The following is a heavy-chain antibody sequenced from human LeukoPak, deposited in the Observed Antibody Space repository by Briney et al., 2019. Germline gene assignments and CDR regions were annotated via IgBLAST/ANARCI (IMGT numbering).Heavy chain of an antibody. CDR1: GYTFTSYG. Sequence: SVKVSCKASGYTFTSYGISWVRQAPGQGLEWMGRIIPILGIANYAQKFQGRVTITADKSTSTAYMELSSLRSEDTAVYYCARPRKGLTYYDSSGYYETFDYWGQGTLVTVSS. J-gene: IGHJ4*02. D-gene: IGHD3-22*01. CDR3: ARPRKGLTYYDSSGYYETFDY. V-gene: IGHV1-69*04. CDR2: IIPILGIA.